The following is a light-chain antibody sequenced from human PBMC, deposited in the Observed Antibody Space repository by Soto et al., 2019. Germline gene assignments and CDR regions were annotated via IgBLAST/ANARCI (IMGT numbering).Light chain of an antibody. Sequence: IVLTQSPGTLSLSPGERATLSCKASQSVNSSYLAWYQQNPGQAPELLIYGASSRATGIPDRFSGSGSGTDFTVTISGLEPEDFAVYYCQQYGSSPWTFGQGTKVDIK. CDR3: QQYGSSPWT. J-gene: IGKJ1*01. V-gene: IGKV3-20*01. CDR2: GAS. CDR1: QSVNSSY.